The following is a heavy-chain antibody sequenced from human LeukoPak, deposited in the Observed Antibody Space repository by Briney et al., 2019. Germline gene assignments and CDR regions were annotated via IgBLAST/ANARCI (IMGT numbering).Heavy chain of an antibody. CDR1: GFSFRNYA. J-gene: IGHJ4*02. D-gene: IGHD6-19*01. Sequence: GGSLRLSCAASGFSFRNYAMHWVRQAPGKGLEWVAVMSYDGDNKYYADSVKGRFTISRDNSKNTLYLQMNSLRAEDTAMYYCAREEPQFAGAYSSGWAFDYWGQGTLVTVSS. CDR2: MSYDGDNK. V-gene: IGHV3-30-3*01. CDR3: AREEPQFAGAYSSGWAFDY.